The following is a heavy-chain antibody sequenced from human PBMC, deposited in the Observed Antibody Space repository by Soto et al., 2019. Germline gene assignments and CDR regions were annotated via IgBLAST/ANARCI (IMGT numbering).Heavy chain of an antibody. V-gene: IGHV3-48*03. D-gene: IGHD4-17*01. J-gene: IGHJ6*02. Sequence: GSLRLSCAASGFTFSSYEMNWVRQAPGKGLEWVSYISSSGSTIYYADSVKGRFTISRDNAKNSLYLQMNSLRAEDTAVYYCARKADYGYYYYYGMDVWGQGTTVTVSS. CDR1: GFTFSSYE. CDR2: ISSSGSTI. CDR3: ARKADYGYYYYYGMDV.